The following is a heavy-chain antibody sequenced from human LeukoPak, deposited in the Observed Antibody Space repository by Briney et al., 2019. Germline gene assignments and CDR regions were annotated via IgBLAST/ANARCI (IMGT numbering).Heavy chain of an antibody. CDR2: INPNSGGT. D-gene: IGHD6-19*01. CDR3: ADEFGLKWLAD. Sequence: ASVKVSCKASGYTFTGYYMHWVRQAPGPRLEGMGWINPNSGGTKYAQKFQGRVTMTRDTSISTAYMELSRLRSDDTAVYYCADEFGLKWLADWGQGTLVTVSS. J-gene: IGHJ4*02. V-gene: IGHV1-2*02. CDR1: GYTFTGYY.